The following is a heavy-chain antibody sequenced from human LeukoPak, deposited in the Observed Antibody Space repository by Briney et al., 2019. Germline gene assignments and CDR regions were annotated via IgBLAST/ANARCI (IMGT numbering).Heavy chain of an antibody. CDR1: GYTFTSYA. D-gene: IGHD6-13*01. V-gene: IGHV7-4-1*02. J-gene: IGHJ4*02. Sequence: GASVKVSCKASGYTFTSYAMNWVRQAPGQGLEWMGWINTNTGNPTYAQGFTGRFVFSLDTSVSTAYLQISSLKAEDAAVYYCARVWAAAGFFYYFDYWGQGTLVTVSS. CDR2: INTNTGNP. CDR3: ARVWAAAGFFYYFDY.